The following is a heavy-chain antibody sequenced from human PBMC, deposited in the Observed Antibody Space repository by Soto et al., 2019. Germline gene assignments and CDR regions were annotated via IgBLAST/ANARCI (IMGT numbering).Heavy chain of an antibody. D-gene: IGHD3-22*01. CDR3: AKANRAFTYYYDSSGYYRPIEGLDI. CDR2: ISYDGSNK. J-gene: IGHJ3*02. CDR1: GFTFSSYG. Sequence: PGGSLRLSCAASGFTFSSYGMHWVRQAPGKGLEWVAVISYDGSNKYYADSVKGRFTISRDNSRNTLYLQMNSLRAEDTAVYYCAKANRAFTYYYDSSGYYRPIEGLDIWGQGTMVTVSS. V-gene: IGHV3-30*18.